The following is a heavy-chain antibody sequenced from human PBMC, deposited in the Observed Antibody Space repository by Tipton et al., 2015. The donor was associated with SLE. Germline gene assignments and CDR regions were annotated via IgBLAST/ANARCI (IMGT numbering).Heavy chain of an antibody. CDR2: ISYDGSNK. J-gene: IGHJ4*02. V-gene: IGHV3-30*04. D-gene: IGHD3-3*01. CDR1: GFTFSSYA. Sequence: RSLRLSCAASGFTFSSYAMHWVRQAPGKGLEWVAVISYDGSNKYYADSVKGRFTISRDNSKNTLYLQMNSLRAEDTAVYYCAREPPGSGYFDYWGQGTLVTVSS. CDR3: AREPPGSGYFDY.